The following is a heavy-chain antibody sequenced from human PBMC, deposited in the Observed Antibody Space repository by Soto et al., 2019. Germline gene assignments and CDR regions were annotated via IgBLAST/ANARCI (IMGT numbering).Heavy chain of an antibody. CDR1: GGSFSAYY. D-gene: IGHD3-22*01. CDR3: ARCSVDTVDSSGFYED. J-gene: IGHJ4*02. Sequence: SDTLSLTCAVNGGSFSAYYWRWIRTPPGRGLEWIGEINHSGGTSYNPSLKSRVTISVDTSKSQFSLKLTSVTAADRAVYYCARCSVDTVDSSGFYEDWGQGTPVTVS. CDR2: INHSGGT. V-gene: IGHV4-34*01.